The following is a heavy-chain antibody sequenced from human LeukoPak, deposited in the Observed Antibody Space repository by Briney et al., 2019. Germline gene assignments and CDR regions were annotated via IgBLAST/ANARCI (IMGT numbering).Heavy chain of an antibody. CDR3: ARENYDSSGTFDI. CDR2: INPNGGGT. D-gene: IGHD3-22*01. J-gene: IGHJ3*02. CDR1: GYTFTGYY. Sequence: ASVKVSCKTSGYTFTGYYVHWVRQAPGQGLEWMGIINPNGGGTTYAQKFQGRVTMTRDMSTSTVYMDLSSLRYEDTAVYYCARENYDSSGTFDIWGQGTMVTVSS. V-gene: IGHV1-46*01.